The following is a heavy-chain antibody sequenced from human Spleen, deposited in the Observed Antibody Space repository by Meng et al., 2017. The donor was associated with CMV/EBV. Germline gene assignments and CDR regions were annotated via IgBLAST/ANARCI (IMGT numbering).Heavy chain of an antibody. CDR2: IYYSGST. CDR3: ARDLDYGDYGPFDY. V-gene: IGHV4-39*07. J-gene: IGHJ4*02. Sequence: QAQLPESGPGLVKPSETLSLTCTVAGGSISRSSYYWGWIRQPPGKGLEWIGSIYYSGSTYYNPSLKSRVTISVDTSKNQFSLKLSSVTAADTAVYYCARDLDYGDYGPFDYWGQGTLVTVSS. D-gene: IGHD4-17*01. CDR1: GGSISRSSYY.